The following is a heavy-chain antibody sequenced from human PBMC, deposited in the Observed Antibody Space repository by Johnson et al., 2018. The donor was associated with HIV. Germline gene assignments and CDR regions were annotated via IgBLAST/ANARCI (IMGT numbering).Heavy chain of an antibody. D-gene: IGHD3-16*01. V-gene: IGHV3-30-3*01. CDR2: ISYDGSNK. Sequence: QVQLVESGGGVVQPGRSLRLSCAASGFTFSSYAFHWVRQAPAKGLEWVASISYDGSNKYYADSVKGRFTISRDNSKNTLYLQMNSLRAEDTAVYYCASLGLDLLVKAPLSVVFDAFDIWGQGTMVTVSS. J-gene: IGHJ3*02. CDR1: GFTFSSYA. CDR3: ASLGLDLLVKAPLSVVFDAFDI.